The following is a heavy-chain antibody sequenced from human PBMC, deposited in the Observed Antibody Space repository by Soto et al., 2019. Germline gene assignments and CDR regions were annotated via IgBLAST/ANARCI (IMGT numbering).Heavy chain of an antibody. Sequence: GWSLRLSCAASDFVFYDYPIHWVRQAPGKGLEWVAVVSHDGTKEYYSDSVKGRFSISRDNSNNTAFLQMNSLRAEDTAIYYSAKESTISHFDPWGQGTLVTVSS. CDR2: VSHDGTKE. CDR3: AKESTISHFDP. J-gene: IGHJ5*02. CDR1: DFVFYDYP. D-gene: IGHD1-1*01. V-gene: IGHV3-30-3*01.